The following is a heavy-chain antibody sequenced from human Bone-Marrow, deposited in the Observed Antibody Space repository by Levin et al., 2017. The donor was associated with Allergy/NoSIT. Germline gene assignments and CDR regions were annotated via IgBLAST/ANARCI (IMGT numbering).Heavy chain of an antibody. CDR3: ARKDRRGLKRFDI. CDR2: IFYSGNT. J-gene: IGHJ3*02. Sequence: SETLSLTCAVSGGSIISNRYYWGWIRQPPGKGREWIGYIFYSGNTHYDPSLKSRVTISVHTSKNQLSLRQTSVTAADTAAYYCARKDRRGLKRFDIWGQGIMVTVSS. D-gene: IGHD3-10*01. CDR1: GGSIISNRYY. V-gene: IGHV4-39*07.